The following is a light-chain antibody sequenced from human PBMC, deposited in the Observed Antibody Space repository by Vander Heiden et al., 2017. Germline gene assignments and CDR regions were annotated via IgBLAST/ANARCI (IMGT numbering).Light chain of an antibody. J-gene: IGKJ4*01. Sequence: DIVLAQSPDSLTLSLGERATINCKSSQSVLDRANNRNYLAWYQQKPGQPPKLLIYWASTREYGVPDRFSGSGSGTDFTLTSISRQAEDMALYYWLHDFSALTFGGGTKVQIK. CDR3: LHDFSALT. V-gene: IGKV4-1*01. CDR2: WAS. CDR1: QSVLDRANNRNY.